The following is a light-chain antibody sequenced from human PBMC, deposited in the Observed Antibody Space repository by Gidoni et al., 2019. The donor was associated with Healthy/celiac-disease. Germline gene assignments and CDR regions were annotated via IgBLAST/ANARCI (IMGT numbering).Light chain of an antibody. CDR3: SAYTSSSTPYV. Sequence: QSALTQPASVAGSPGRAVTISCTVTRSEVGGYNYVSWYQQHPVKAPNLMIYEVSNRPSGVSNRFSGSTSGNTASLTISWLQAEDEADYYCSAYTSSSTPYVFGTGTKVTVL. CDR2: EVS. CDR1: RSEVGGYNY. J-gene: IGLJ1*01. V-gene: IGLV2-14*01.